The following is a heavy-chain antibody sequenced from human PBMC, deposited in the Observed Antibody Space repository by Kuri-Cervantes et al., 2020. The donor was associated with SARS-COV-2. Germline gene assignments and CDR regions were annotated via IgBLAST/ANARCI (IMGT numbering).Heavy chain of an antibody. CDR2: ISYDGSNK. Sequence: GESLKISCAASGFTFSSYGMHWVRQAPGKGLEWVAVISYDGSNKYYADSVKGRFTISRDNSKNTLYLQMNSLRAEDTAVYYCAKDAQPQIVLRFLEWLFRSPFDPWGQGTLDTVSS. D-gene: IGHD3-3*01. CDR3: AKDAQPQIVLRFLEWLFRSPFDP. CDR1: GFTFSSYG. V-gene: IGHV3-30*18. J-gene: IGHJ5*02.